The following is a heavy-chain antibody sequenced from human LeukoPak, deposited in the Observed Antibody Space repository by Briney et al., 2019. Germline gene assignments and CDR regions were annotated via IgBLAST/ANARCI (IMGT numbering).Heavy chain of an antibody. V-gene: IGHV3-48*03. J-gene: IGHJ4*02. CDR3: ARDRGVVAGTPLYYFDC. Sequence: GGSLRLSCAASGFTFSSYEMNWVRQAPGKGLEWVSYISSSGSTIYYADSVKGRFTISRDNAKNSLYLQMNSLRAEDTAVYYCARDRGVVAGTPLYYFDCWGQGTLVTVSS. CDR1: GFTFSSYE. D-gene: IGHD6-19*01. CDR2: ISSSGSTI.